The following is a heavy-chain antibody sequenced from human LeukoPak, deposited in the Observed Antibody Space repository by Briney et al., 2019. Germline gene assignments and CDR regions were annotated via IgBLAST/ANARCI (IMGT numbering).Heavy chain of an antibody. CDR3: ARDYYDSSGYHNWFDP. Sequence: ASVKVSCKASGYTFTSYGISWVRQAPGQGLEWMGWISAYNGNTNYAQKLQGRVTMTTDTSTSTAYMELRSLRSDDTAVYYCARDYYDSSGYHNWFDPWGQETLVTVSS. CDR2: ISAYNGNT. J-gene: IGHJ5*02. V-gene: IGHV1-18*01. D-gene: IGHD3-22*01. CDR1: GYTFTSYG.